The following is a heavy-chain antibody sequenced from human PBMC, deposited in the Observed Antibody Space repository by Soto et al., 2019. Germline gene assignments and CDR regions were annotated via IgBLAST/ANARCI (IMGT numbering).Heavy chain of an antibody. J-gene: IGHJ6*02. CDR1: GGSFSGYY. CDR3: ARGGQGSSWYGRGYGMDV. CDR2: INHSGST. Sequence: TSETLSLTCAVYGGSFSGYYWSWIRQPPGKGLEWIGEINHSGSTNYNPSLKSRVTISVDTSKNQFSLKLSSVTAADTAVYYCARGGQGSSWYGRGYGMDVWGQGTTVTVSS. D-gene: IGHD6-13*01. V-gene: IGHV4-34*01.